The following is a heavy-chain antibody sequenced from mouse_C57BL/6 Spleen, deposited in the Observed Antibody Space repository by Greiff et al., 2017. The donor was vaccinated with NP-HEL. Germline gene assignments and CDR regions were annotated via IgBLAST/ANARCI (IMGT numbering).Heavy chain of an antibody. J-gene: IGHJ2*01. V-gene: IGHV6-6*01. D-gene: IGHD4-1*01. CDR1: GFTFSDAW. CDR2: IRNKANNHAT. Sequence: EVKLEESGGGLVQPGGSMKLSCAASGFTFSDAWMDWVRQSPEKGLEWVAEIRNKANNHATYYAESVKGRFTISRDDSKSSVYLQMNSLRAEETGIYYCTRAGTAYYFDYWGQGTTLTVSS. CDR3: TRAGTAYYFDY.